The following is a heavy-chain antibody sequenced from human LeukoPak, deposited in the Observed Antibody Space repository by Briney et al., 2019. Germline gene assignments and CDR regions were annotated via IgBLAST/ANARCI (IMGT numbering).Heavy chain of an antibody. J-gene: IGHJ6*03. CDR2: INKSESS. V-gene: IGHV4-38-2*01. D-gene: IGHD4-11*01. CDR3: ARGRYSNRERYYYMDV. CDR1: GYSISSGYY. Sequence: PSETLSLTCAVSGYSISSGYYWGWIRQPPGKGLEGMGEINKSESSNYNPSLKSRDPISVDTSKNPGSLQLGSVTAADTGVYYCARGRYSNRERYYYMDVWGKGATVTVSS.